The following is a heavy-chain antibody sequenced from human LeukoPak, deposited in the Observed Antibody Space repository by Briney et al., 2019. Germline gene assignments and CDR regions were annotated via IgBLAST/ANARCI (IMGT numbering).Heavy chain of an antibody. CDR1: GRPFNKYI. Sequence: GRSLSLSCAVSGRPFNKYIKSRVRQARERGVEGESAIRGSGGSTDYADSVKGRFTISRDNSKNTLYLQMNSLRAEGTAVYYCAKSPRWSDPNWFYPWGQGTLVTVSS. J-gene: IGHJ5*02. CDR3: AKSPRWSDPNWFYP. V-gene: IGHV3-23*01. CDR2: IRGSGGST. D-gene: IGHD4-23*01.